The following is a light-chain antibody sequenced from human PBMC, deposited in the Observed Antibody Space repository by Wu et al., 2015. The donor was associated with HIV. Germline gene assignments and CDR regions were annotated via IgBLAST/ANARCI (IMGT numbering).Light chain of an antibody. Sequence: EIVLTQSPGTLSLSPGERATLSCRASEDLASDYLAWYQQRPGQAPALLIYGASYRATGIPDRFTASGSGTDFSLTIRRLEPEDFAVYYCQQYNSSPYNFGQGTKLEI. J-gene: IGKJ2*01. V-gene: IGKV3-20*01. CDR1: EDLASDY. CDR2: GAS. CDR3: QQYNSSPYN.